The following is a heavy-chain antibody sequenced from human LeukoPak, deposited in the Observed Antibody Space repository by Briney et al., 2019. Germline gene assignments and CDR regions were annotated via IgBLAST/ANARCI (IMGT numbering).Heavy chain of an antibody. CDR3: ARYYDSSGYSSPDWFDP. CDR2: INAGNGNT. Sequence: ASVKVSCKASGYTFTSYAMHWVRQAPGQRLEWMGWINAGNGNTKYSQKFQGRVTFTRDTSASTAYMELSSLRSEDTAVYYCARYYDSSGYSSPDWFDPWGQGTLVTVSS. J-gene: IGHJ5*02. D-gene: IGHD3-22*01. CDR1: GYTFTSYA. V-gene: IGHV1-3*01.